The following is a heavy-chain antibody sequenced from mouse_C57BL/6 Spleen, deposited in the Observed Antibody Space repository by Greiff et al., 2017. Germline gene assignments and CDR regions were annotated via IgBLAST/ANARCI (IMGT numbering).Heavy chain of an antibody. Sequence: QVQLQQSGAELVRPGASVKLSCKASGYTFTDYYINWVKQRPGQGLEWIARIYPGSGNTYYNEKFKGKATLTAEKSSSTAYMQLSGLTSEDSAVYFCARWGGITYFDYWGQGTTLTVSS. J-gene: IGHJ2*01. V-gene: IGHV1-76*01. CDR3: ARWGGITYFDY. D-gene: IGHD1-1*01. CDR1: GYTFTDYY. CDR2: IYPGSGNT.